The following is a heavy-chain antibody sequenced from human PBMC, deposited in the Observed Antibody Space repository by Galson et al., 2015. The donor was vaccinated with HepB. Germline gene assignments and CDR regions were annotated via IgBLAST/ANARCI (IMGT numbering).Heavy chain of an antibody. CDR1: GDSISNYY. CDR2: ISYSGNT. J-gene: IGHJ4*02. CDR3: ARASPFYFGSGSLTRRVISPFDY. V-gene: IGHV4-59*01. D-gene: IGHD3-10*01. Sequence: ETLSLTCSVSGDSISNYYWSWIRQSPGRGLEWIGYISYSGNTKFNPSLKSRVTISLDTSKNQFSLKLSSVTAADTAVYYCARASPFYFGSGSLTRRVISPFDYWGQGTLVSVSS.